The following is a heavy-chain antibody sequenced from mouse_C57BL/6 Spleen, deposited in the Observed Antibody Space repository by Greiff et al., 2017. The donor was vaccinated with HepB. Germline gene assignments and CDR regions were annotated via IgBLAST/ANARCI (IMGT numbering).Heavy chain of an antibody. V-gene: IGHV1-59*01. D-gene: IGHD1-1*01. CDR3: ARRTTRNYAMDY. CDR1: GYTFTSYW. J-gene: IGHJ4*01. CDR2: IDPSDSYT. Sequence: QVQLKQPGAELVRPGTSVKLSCKASGYTFTSYWMHWVKQRPGQGLEWIGVIDPSDSYTNYNQKFKGKATLTVDTSSSTAYMQLSSLTSEDSAVYYCARRTTRNYAMDYWGQGTSVTVSS.